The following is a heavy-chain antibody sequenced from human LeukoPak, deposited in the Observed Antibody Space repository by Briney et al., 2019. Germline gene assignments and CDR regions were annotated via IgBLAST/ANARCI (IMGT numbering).Heavy chain of an antibody. J-gene: IGHJ4*02. CDR3: ARHLADDSSGYYKDY. D-gene: IGHD3-22*01. Sequence: SETLSLTCTVSGGSISSSSYYWGWIRQPPGKGLEWIGSIYYSGSTYYDPSLKSRVTISVDTSKNQFSLKLSSVTAADTAVYYCARHLADDSSGYYKDYWGQGTLVTVSS. CDR2: IYYSGST. CDR1: GGSISSSSYY. V-gene: IGHV4-39*01.